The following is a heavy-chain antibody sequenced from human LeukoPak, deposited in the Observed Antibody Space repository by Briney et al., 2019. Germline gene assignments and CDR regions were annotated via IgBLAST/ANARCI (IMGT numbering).Heavy chain of an antibody. CDR2: IHTSGNT. V-gene: IGHV4-61*09. CDR3: ARVFGVRNWNRDDDAFDI. CDR1: GGSISSGSYC. J-gene: IGHJ3*02. D-gene: IGHD1-1*01. Sequence: SETLSLTCTVSGGSISSGSYCWSWIRQPAGKGLEWIGHIHTSGNTNYNSSLKSRVTISVDTSKNQFSLKLTSVTAADTAVYYCARVFGVRNWNRDDDAFDIWGQGTMVTVSS.